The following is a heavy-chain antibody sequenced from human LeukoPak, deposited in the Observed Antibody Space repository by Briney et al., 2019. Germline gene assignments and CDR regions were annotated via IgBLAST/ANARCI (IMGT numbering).Heavy chain of an antibody. Sequence: GGSLRLSCAASGFMFSSNWMSWVRLAPGKGLEWVANIKEDGTETYYVDSVKGRFTISRDNSKNTLYLQMNNLRAEDTAVYYCARDGHYYGMDVWGQGTTVTVSS. J-gene: IGHJ6*02. D-gene: IGHD3/OR15-3a*01. CDR3: ARDGHYYGMDV. CDR2: IKEDGTET. V-gene: IGHV3-7*03. CDR1: GFMFSSNW.